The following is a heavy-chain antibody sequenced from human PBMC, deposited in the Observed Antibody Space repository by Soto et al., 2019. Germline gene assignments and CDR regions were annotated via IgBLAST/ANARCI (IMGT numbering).Heavy chain of an antibody. Sequence: WASVKVSCKASGYSFIDYYIHWVRQAPGQGLEWMGWINPNSGRTNYAQKFQRRITMTRDTSITTVFMELSRLRSDDTAPYFCARDQVGNMNFWVQGTMVTVSS. CDR1: GYSFIDYY. V-gene: IGHV1-2*02. CDR2: INPNSGRT. D-gene: IGHD1-1*01. J-gene: IGHJ4*02. CDR3: ARDQVGNMNF.